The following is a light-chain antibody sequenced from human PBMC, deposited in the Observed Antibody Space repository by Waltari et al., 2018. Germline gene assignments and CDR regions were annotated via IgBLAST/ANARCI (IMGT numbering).Light chain of an antibody. J-gene: IGLJ3*02. Sequence: QSALTQPRSVSGSPGQSVTISCTGTSSDIGGYNYVSWYQQHPGKAPKLIIYDVTKRPSGVPDRVSASKSGNTASLTIAGLQADDEADYYCYSYADTFTWVFGGGTKLTVL. CDR3: YSYADTFTWV. V-gene: IGLV2-11*01. CDR1: SSDIGGYNY. CDR2: DVT.